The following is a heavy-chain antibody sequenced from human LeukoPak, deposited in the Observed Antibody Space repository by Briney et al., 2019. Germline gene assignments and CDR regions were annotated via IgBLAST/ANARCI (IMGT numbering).Heavy chain of an antibody. CDR2: ISVSGASI. D-gene: IGHD1-14*01. Sequence: PGGSLRLSCAASGFPFINSEMNWVRQPPGKGLEWVSYISVSGASIYYADSVRGRFTISRDNAKNSLYLQMNSLTVEHTAIYYCVKDPNINWGQGTLVTVSS. CDR1: GFPFINSE. CDR3: VKDPNIN. V-gene: IGHV3-48*03. J-gene: IGHJ4*02.